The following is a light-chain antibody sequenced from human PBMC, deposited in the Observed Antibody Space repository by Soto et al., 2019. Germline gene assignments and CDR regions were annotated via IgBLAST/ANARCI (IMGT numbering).Light chain of an antibody. CDR3: HQYNSWPPGT. J-gene: IGKJ2*01. Sequence: EIVLTQSPATLSVSPGERATLSCRASQSVSSNLAWYQQKPGQAPRLLTSDASTRATGIPARFSGSGSGTEFTLTISSLQSEDFALYYCHQYNSWPPGTFGQGTKVDIK. V-gene: IGKV3-15*01. CDR2: DAS. CDR1: QSVSSN.